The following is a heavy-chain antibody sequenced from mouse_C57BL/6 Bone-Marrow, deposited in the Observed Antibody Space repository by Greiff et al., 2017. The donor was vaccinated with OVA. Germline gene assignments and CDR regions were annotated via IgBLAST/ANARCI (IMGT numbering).Heavy chain of an antibody. CDR2: ISYDGSN. Sequence: EVKLMESGPGLVKPSQSLSLTCSVTGYSITSGYYWNWIRQFPGNKLEWMGYISYDGSNNYNPSLKNRISITRDTSKNQFFLKLNSVTTEDTATYYCARDGYYGKRDAMDYWGQGTSVTVSS. CDR3: ARDGYYGKRDAMDY. J-gene: IGHJ4*01. CDR1: GYSITSGYY. D-gene: IGHD2-1*01. V-gene: IGHV3-6*01.